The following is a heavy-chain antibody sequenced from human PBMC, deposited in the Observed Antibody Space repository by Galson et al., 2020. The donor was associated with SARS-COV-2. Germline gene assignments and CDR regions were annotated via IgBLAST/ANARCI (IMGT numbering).Heavy chain of an antibody. D-gene: IGHD1-26*01. CDR2: ISYDGSNK. CDR1: GFTFSSYA. V-gene: IGHV3-30-3*01. J-gene: IGHJ4*02. Sequence: LSLTCAASGFTFSSYAMHWVRQAPGKGLEWVAVISYDGSNKYYADSVKGRFTISRDNSKNTLYLQMNSLRAEDTAVYYCATPRGIVGATEGVFDYWGQGTLVTVSS. CDR3: ATPRGIVGATEGVFDY.